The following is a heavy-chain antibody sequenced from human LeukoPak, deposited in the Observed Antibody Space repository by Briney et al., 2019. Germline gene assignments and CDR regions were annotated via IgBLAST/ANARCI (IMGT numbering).Heavy chain of an antibody. Sequence: SDTLSLTCAVSVGSFSGYHWNWLRQAPGKGLEWIGEINDRGITNYNPSLKSRLTISIDTSKKQFSLKLRSVTAADTAVYYCARDPTTVVDRPYYFDDWGQGTLVTVSS. CDR3: ARDPTTVVDRPYYFDD. CDR2: INDRGIT. V-gene: IGHV4-34*01. CDR1: VGSFSGYH. D-gene: IGHD4-23*01. J-gene: IGHJ4*02.